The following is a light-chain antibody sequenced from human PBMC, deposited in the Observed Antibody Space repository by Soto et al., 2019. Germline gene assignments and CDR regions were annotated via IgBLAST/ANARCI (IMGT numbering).Light chain of an antibody. CDR2: LEGSGSY. J-gene: IGLJ2*01. CDR3: ETWDSNTRV. Sequence: QLVLTQSSSASASLGSSIKLTCTLSRGHSSYIIAWHQQKPGKAPRYLMKLEGSGSYNKGSGVPDRFSGSSSGADRYLTISNLQFEDEADYYCETWDSNTRVFGGRTKLTVL. V-gene: IGLV4-60*02. CDR1: RGHSSYI.